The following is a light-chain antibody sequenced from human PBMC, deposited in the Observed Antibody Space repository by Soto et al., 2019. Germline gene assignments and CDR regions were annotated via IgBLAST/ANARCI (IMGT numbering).Light chain of an antibody. CDR3: GSWDSSLSAYV. CDR1: SSNIGGNS. V-gene: IGLV1-51*01. Sequence: QSVLTQPPSVSAAPGQRVTISCSGSSSNIGGNSVSWYQQLPGTAPKLLIYDDDKRPSGIPDRFSGSKSGTSATLGITGFQTGDEADHYCGSWDSSLSAYVLGTGTKVTV. CDR2: DDD. J-gene: IGLJ1*01.